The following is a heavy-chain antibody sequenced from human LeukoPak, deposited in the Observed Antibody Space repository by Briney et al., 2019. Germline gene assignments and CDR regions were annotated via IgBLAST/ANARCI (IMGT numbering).Heavy chain of an antibody. CDR1: GLTFSDYA. V-gene: IGHV3-23*01. J-gene: IGHJ4*02. CDR2: ITSGFTP. D-gene: IGHD2-15*01. Sequence: GGSLGLSCAASGLTFSDYAMSWFRQAPGKGLEWVSGITSGFTPHYADSVKGRFTISRDNSKNTFHLQLNSLRAEDTAVYYCAKDYSDSRVADVFLEYWGQGTLVTVSS. CDR3: AKDYSDSRVADVFLEY.